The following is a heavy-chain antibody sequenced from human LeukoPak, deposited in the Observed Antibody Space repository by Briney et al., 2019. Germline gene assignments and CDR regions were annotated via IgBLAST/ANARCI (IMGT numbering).Heavy chain of an antibody. CDR2: ISAYNGNT. CDR3: ARSGGGIVVVPAAIDY. CDR1: GHTFTSYG. Sequence: ASVKVSCKASGHTFTSYGISWVRQAPGQGLEWMGWISAYNGNTNYAQKLQGRVTMTTDTSTSTAYMELRSLRSDDTAVYYCARSGGGIVVVPAAIDYWGQGTLVTVSS. D-gene: IGHD2-2*01. V-gene: IGHV1-18*01. J-gene: IGHJ4*02.